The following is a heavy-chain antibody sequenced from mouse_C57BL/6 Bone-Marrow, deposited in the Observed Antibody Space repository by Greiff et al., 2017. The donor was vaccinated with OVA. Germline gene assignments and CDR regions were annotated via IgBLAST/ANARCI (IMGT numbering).Heavy chain of an antibody. J-gene: IGHJ2*01. V-gene: IGHV1-80*01. CDR2: IYPGDGDT. Sequence: VQRVESGAELVKPGASVKISCKASGYAFSSYWMNWVKQRPGKGLEWIGQIYPGDGDTNYNGKFKGKATLTADKSSSTAYMQLSSLTSEDSAVYFCARSHYYGSSGDFDYWGQGTTLTVSS. CDR1: GYAFSSYW. D-gene: IGHD1-1*01. CDR3: ARSHYYGSSGDFDY.